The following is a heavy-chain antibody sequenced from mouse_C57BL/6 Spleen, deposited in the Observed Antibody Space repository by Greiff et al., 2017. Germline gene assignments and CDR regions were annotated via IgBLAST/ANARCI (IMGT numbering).Heavy chain of an antibody. D-gene: IGHD1-3*01. CDR2: IDPSDSYT. J-gene: IGHJ2*01. CDR3: ARIARGKVFDY. Sequence: QVQLQQPGAELVMPGASVKLSCKASGYTFTSYWMHWVKQRPGQGLEWIGEIDPSDSYTNYNQKFKGKSTLTVDKSSSTAYMQLSSLTSEDSAVYYCARIARGKVFDYWGQGTTLTVSS. V-gene: IGHV1-69*01. CDR1: GYTFTSYW.